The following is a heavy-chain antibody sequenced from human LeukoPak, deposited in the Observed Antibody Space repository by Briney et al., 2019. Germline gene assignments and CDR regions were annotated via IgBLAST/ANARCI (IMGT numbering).Heavy chain of an antibody. CDR2: IYYSGST. CDR3: AREPPSAYYDSSGYFDY. J-gene: IGHJ4*02. D-gene: IGHD3-22*01. V-gene: IGHV4-30-4*01. Sequence: SETLSLTCTVSGGSISSGDYYWSWIRQPPGKGLEWIGYIYYSGSTYYNPSLKSRVTISVDTSKNQFSLKLSSVTAADTAVYYCAREPPSAYYDSSGYFDYWGQGTLVTVSS. CDR1: GGSISSGDYY.